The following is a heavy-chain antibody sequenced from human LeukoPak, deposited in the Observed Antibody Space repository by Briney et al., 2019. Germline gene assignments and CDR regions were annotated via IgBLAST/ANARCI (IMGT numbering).Heavy chain of an antibody. CDR3: ARLPLDGDYDY. V-gene: IGHV4-38-2*01. J-gene: IGHJ4*02. Sequence: SGTLSLTCAVSGYSISSGYYWGWIRQPPGKGLEWIGNIYHSGSTYYNPSLKSRVTISVDTSKNQFSLKLSSVTAADTAVYYCARLPLDGDYDYWGQGTLVTVSS. CDR2: IYHSGST. CDR1: GYSISSGYY. D-gene: IGHD4-17*01.